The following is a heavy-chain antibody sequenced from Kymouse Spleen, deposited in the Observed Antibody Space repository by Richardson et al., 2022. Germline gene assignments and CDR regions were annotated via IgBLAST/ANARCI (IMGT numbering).Heavy chain of an antibody. Sequence: QLQLQESGPGLVKPSETLSLTCTVSGGSISSSSYYWGWIRQPPGKGLEWIGSIYYSGSTYYNPSLKSRVTISVDTSKNQFSLKLSSVTAADTAVYYCARSLWFGEFPGFDPWGQGTLVTVSS. CDR3: ARSLWFGEFPGFDP. CDR2: IYYSGST. CDR1: GGSISSSSYY. V-gene: IGHV4-39*01. D-gene: IGHD3-10*01. J-gene: IGHJ5*02.